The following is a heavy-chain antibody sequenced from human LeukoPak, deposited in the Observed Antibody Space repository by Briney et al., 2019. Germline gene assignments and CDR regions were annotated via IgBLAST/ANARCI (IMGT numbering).Heavy chain of an antibody. D-gene: IGHD6-19*01. Sequence: SETLSLTCTVSGDSISSGYYWGWIRQPPGKGLEWIASIYHTGSTDYNPSLKSRATISVDTSKNHLSLKLSSVTAADTAVYYCARVYSSDNWFDPWGQGTLVTVSS. CDR1: GDSISSGYY. J-gene: IGHJ5*02. V-gene: IGHV4-38-2*02. CDR3: ARVYSSDNWFDP. CDR2: IYHTGST.